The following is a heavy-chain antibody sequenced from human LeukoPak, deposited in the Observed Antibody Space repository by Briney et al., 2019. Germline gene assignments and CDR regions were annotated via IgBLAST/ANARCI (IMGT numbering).Heavy chain of an antibody. J-gene: IGHJ4*02. V-gene: IGHV3-21*01. CDR1: GFTFSSYS. CDR2: ISSGSSYK. CDR3: ARAAGEMATIRY. Sequence: GGSLRLSCAASGFTFSSYSMNWVRQAPGKGLEWVSSISSGSSYKYYADSVKGRFTISRDNAKNSLYLQMNSLRAEDTAVYYCARAAGEMATIRYWGQGTLVTVSS. D-gene: IGHD5-24*01.